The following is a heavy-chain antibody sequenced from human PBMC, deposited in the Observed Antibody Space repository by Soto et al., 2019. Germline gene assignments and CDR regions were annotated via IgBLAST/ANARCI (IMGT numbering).Heavy chain of an antibody. CDR3: GRDLTSNANCIDP. CDR1: GDYIHVGGYY. CDR2: XXXTXKX. Sequence: PSETLSLTCSVSGDYIHVGGYYWTWIRQRPGKGLEXMGYXXXTXKXXXNXXXXSRLTMSVDRSKNQFSLRLTSVTAADTAVYFCGRDLTSNANCIDPWGQGTLVTVSS. V-gene: IGHV4-30-4*01. J-gene: IGHJ5*02. D-gene: IGHD2-2*01.